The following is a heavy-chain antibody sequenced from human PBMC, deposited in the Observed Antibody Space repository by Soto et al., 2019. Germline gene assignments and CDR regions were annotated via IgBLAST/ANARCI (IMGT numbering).Heavy chain of an antibody. Sequence: QVQLQESGPGLVKPSETLSLTCTVSGGSISSYYWSWIRQPPGKGLEWIGYIYYSGSTNYNPSLKSRVTISVATAKNQFSLKLSSVTAAATAVYYCARGGPIFTGWFDPWGQGTLVTVSS. CDR3: ARGGPIFTGWFDP. D-gene: IGHD2-21*01. V-gene: IGHV4-59*01. CDR1: GGSISSYY. J-gene: IGHJ5*02. CDR2: IYYSGST.